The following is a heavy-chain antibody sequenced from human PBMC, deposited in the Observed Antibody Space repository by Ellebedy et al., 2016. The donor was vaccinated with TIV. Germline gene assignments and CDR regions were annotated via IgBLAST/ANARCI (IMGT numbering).Heavy chain of an antibody. J-gene: IGHJ4*02. D-gene: IGHD1/OR15-1a*01. CDR1: GGSISNYW. CDR3: ARDSFRNNSWFYFDF. Sequence: MPSETLSLTCTVPGGSISNYWWSWIRQPPGKELEWIGYIYRSGSTNYNPSLKSRVTISVDTSKNQLSLNLRSVTAADTAVYYCARDSFRNNSWFYFDFWGQGALVTVSS. V-gene: IGHV4-59*01. CDR2: IYRSGST.